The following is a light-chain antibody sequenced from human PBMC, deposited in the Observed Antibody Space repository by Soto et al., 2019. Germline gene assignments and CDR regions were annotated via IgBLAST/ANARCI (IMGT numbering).Light chain of an antibody. J-gene: IGKJ4*01. CDR2: GAS. Sequence: EIVMTQSPATLSVSPGERATLSCRASQSVSSNLAWYQQKPGPAPSLLTYGASTRATGIPARFSGSGSGTEFTLTISSLQSEDFAVYYCQQYNNWPLTFGGGTKVEIK. CDR3: QQYNNWPLT. V-gene: IGKV3D-15*01. CDR1: QSVSSN.